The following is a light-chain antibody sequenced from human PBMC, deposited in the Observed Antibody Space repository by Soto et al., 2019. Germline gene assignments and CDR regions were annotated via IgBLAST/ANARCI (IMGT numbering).Light chain of an antibody. CDR3: QQSKSMPVT. V-gene: IGKV1-39*01. Sequence: IQMTQPPATLSASVGDRVTITCRSSQSISSYLAWYQQKPGKAPKVLIYAASSLESGIQSRFSGRGSGTDFTLTISSLQPEDVATYYCQQSKSMPVTFGQGTRLEI. J-gene: IGKJ5*01. CDR1: QSISSY. CDR2: AAS.